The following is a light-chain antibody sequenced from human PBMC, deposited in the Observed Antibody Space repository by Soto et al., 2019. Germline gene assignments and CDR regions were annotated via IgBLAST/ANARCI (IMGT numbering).Light chain of an antibody. CDR3: QQSASSVT. Sequence: EIVLTQSPGTLSLSPGERATLSCRASQSVSSSYLAWYQQKPGQAPRLLIYGASSRATGIPDRFSGSGFGTHFTLTISSLEPEDFAMYYCQQSASSVTFGQGTRLEIK. J-gene: IGKJ5*01. CDR1: QSVSSSY. V-gene: IGKV3-20*01. CDR2: GAS.